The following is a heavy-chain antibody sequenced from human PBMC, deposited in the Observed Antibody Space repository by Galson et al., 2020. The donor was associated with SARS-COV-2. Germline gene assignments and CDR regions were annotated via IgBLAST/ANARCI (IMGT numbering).Heavy chain of an antibody. CDR3: ARDFIMITFGGVSGNAFDI. CDR1: GGSISSSSYY. V-gene: IGHV4-39*07. CDR2: IYYSGST. Sequence: SETLSLTCTVSGGSISSSSYYWGWIRQPPGKGLEWIGSIYYSGSTYYNPSLQSRVTISVDTSKNQFSLKLSSVTAADTAVYYCARDFIMITFGGVSGNAFDIWGQGTMVTVSS. J-gene: IGHJ3*02. D-gene: IGHD3-16*01.